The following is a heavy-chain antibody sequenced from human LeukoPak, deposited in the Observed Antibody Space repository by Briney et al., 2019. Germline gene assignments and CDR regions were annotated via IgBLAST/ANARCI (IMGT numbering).Heavy chain of an antibody. CDR2: ISSRSSYT. D-gene: IGHD4-17*01. CDR3: ARGLRSGADWFDA. Sequence: KAGGSLRLSCAASGFTFSDYYMTWMRQAPGKGLEWVLYISSRSSYTNYADSVTGRFTISRDNAKNSLNLHMSSLRVEDTAVYYCARGLRSGADWFDAWGQGTLVRVFS. V-gene: IGHV3-11*05. J-gene: IGHJ5*02. CDR1: GFTFSDYY.